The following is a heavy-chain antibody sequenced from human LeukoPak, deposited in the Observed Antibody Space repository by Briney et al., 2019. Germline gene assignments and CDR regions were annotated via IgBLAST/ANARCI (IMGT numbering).Heavy chain of an antibody. J-gene: IGHJ2*01. CDR3: AKDAPAAVMGYFDL. CDR1: GFTFSSYA. D-gene: IGHD6-13*01. V-gene: IGHV3-23*01. CDR2: ISGSGDIT. Sequence: HPGGSLRLSCAASGFTFSSYAMSWVRQAPGKGLEWVSAISGSGDITYYADSVKGRFTISRDNSKNTLYLQMNSLRAEDTAVYYCAKDAPAAVMGYFDLWGRSALVSVSS.